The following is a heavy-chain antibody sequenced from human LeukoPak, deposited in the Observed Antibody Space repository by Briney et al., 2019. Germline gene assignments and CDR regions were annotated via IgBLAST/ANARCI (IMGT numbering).Heavy chain of an antibody. J-gene: IGHJ3*02. CDR1: GFTFSSYS. Sequence: GGSLRLSCAASGFTFSSYSMNWVRQAPGKGLEWVANIKQDGSEKYYVDSVKGRLTISRDNAKNSLYLQMNSLRVEDTAVYYCARNAFDIWGQGTMVTVTS. CDR3: ARNAFDI. CDR2: IKQDGSEK. V-gene: IGHV3-7*01.